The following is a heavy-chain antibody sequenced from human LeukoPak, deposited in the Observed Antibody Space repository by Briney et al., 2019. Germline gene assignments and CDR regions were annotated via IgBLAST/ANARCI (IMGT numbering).Heavy chain of an antibody. V-gene: IGHV3-53*01. D-gene: IGHD3-22*01. CDR2: IYSGGST. CDR1: GFTVGSNY. Sequence: PGGSLRLSCAASGFTVGSNYMSWVRQAPGKGLEWVSVIYSGGSTYYADSVKGRFTISRDNSKNTLYLQMNSLRAEDTAVYYCARTSDSSGYYYYYGMDVWGQGTTVTVSS. CDR3: ARTSDSSGYYYYYGMDV. J-gene: IGHJ6*02.